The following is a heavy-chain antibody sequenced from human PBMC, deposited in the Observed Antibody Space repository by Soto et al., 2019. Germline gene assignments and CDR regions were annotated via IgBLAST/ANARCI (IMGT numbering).Heavy chain of an antibody. D-gene: IGHD3-3*01. CDR2: IRSKAYGGTT. V-gene: IGHV3-49*03. CDR3: TRDRWYYDFWSGYSAGYYGMDV. CDR1: GFTFGDYA. Sequence: GGSLRLSCTASGFTFGDYAMSWFRQAPGKGLEWVGFIRSKAYGGTTEYAASVKGRFTISRDDSKSIDYLQMNSLKTEDTAVYYCTRDRWYYDFWSGYSAGYYGMDVWGQGTTVTVSS. J-gene: IGHJ6*02.